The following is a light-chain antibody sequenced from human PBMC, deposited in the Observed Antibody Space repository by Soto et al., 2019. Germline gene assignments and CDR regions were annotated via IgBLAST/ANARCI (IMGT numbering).Light chain of an antibody. CDR2: AAS. CDR3: QQVNNYPLT. V-gene: IGKV1-9*01. Sequence: GDRVTITCRASQGINSHLAWYQQEPGKAPKLLIYAASTLQSGVPSRFSGSGFGTDFTLTISSLQAEDFATYYCQQVNNYPLTFGGGTKVDIK. CDR1: QGINSH. J-gene: IGKJ4*01.